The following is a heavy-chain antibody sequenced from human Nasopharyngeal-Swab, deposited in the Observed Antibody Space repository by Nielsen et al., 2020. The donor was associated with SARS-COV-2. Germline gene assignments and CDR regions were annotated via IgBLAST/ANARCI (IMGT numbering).Heavy chain of an antibody. CDR3: ASSYYDFWSGYYYHGAFDI. V-gene: IGHV3-11*04. D-gene: IGHD3-3*01. J-gene: IGHJ3*02. Sequence: WIRQPPGEGLEWVSYIGSSGGATYYADSVKGRFTISRDNAKKSLYLQMNSLRAEDTAVYYCASSYYDFWSGYYYHGAFDIWGQGTMVTVSS. CDR2: IGSSGGAT.